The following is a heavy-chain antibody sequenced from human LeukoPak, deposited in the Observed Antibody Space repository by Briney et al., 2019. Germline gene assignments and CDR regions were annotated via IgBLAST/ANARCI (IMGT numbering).Heavy chain of an antibody. CDR2: IDGSGHYI. Sequence: GGSLRLSCAASGFSFSTYAMTWVRQAPGKGLEWVSAIDGSGHYIFYRDSVQGRFTTSRDNSRTTLFLQMNSLTAEDSAVYYCAKNFGPGNAFYDYWGQGVLVTVSS. D-gene: IGHD3-10*01. CDR3: AKNFGPGNAFYDY. J-gene: IGHJ4*02. CDR1: GFSFSTYA. V-gene: IGHV3-23*01.